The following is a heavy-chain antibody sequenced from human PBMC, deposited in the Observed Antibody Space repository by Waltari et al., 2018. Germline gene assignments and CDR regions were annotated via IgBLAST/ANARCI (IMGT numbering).Heavy chain of an antibody. CDR3: ARHRGIGIATQSFEF. CDR2: IYPGDSDT. Sequence: EVQLVQSGAEVKTPGESLKISCQVSGYSFTDYWIGWVRQMPGKGLEWMGIIYPGDSDTRYSPSFQGQVTFSVDKSINTAYLHWSRLKASDTAMYFCARHRGIGIATQSFEFWGQGTLVTVSP. CDR1: GYSFTDYW. V-gene: IGHV5-51*01. J-gene: IGHJ4*02. D-gene: IGHD3-10*01.